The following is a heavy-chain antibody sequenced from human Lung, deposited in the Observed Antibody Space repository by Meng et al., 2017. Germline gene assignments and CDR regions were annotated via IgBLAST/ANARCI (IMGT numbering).Heavy chain of an antibody. Sequence: QGQLTQGGAGLLKPSETLPLTCVVSGGSFSDYYWSWIRQPPGKGLEWIGEINHSGSTNYNPSLESRATISVDTSQNNLSLKLSSVTAADSAVYYCARGPTTMAHDFDYWGQGTLVTVSS. CDR3: ARGPTTMAHDFDY. CDR1: GGSFSDYY. V-gene: IGHV4-34*02. CDR2: INHSGST. J-gene: IGHJ4*02. D-gene: IGHD4-11*01.